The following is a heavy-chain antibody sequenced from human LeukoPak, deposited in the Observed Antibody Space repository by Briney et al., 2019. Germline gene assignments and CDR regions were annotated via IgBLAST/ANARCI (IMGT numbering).Heavy chain of an antibody. J-gene: IGHJ4*02. CDR3: ATGHSDSSGFFHH. CDR2: ISSTSGHI. V-gene: IGHV3-21*01. CDR1: GFSFGDHG. D-gene: IGHD3-22*01. Sequence: PGGSLRLSCEASGFSFGDHGMAWVRQAPGKGLQWVSSISSTSGHIYYADSVKGRFTVSRDNAKNSLHLEMNSLRVEDTAVYYCATGHSDSSGFFHHWGQGTLVTVSS.